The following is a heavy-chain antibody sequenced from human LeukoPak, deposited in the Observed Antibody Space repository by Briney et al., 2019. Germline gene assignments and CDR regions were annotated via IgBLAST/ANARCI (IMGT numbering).Heavy chain of an antibody. CDR2: INPNSGGT. D-gene: IGHD6-19*01. CDR1: GYTFTGYY. Sequence: ASMKVSCKASGYTFTGYYMHWVRQAPGQGLEWMGWINPNSGGTNYAQKFQGRVTMTRDTSISTAYMELSRLRSDDTAVYYCARARQWLDYYFDYWGQGTLVTVSS. J-gene: IGHJ4*02. V-gene: IGHV1-2*02. CDR3: ARARQWLDYYFDY.